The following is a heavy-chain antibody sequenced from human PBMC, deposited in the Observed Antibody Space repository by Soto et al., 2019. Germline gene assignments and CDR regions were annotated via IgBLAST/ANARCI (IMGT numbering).Heavy chain of an antibody. J-gene: IGHJ3*02. V-gene: IGHV3-30*03. CDR3: ATDPGTGTTVVTEAFEI. D-gene: IGHD4-17*01. Sequence: QVQLVESGGGVVQPGRSLRLSCAASGFTFSSYGMHWVRQAPGKGLEWVAVISYDGSNKYYADSVKGRFTISRDNSKNTLYLQMNSLRAEHTVVYYCATDPGTGTTVVTEAFEIWGQGTMVTVSS. CDR2: ISYDGSNK. CDR1: GFTFSSYG.